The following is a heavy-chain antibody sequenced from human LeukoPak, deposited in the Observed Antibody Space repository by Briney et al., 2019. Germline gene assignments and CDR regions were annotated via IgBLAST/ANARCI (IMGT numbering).Heavy chain of an antibody. CDR3: ARGPWEIVEEDY. CDR1: GYTFTSYD. V-gene: IGHV1-8*01. Sequence: ASVKVSCKASGYTFTSYDINWVRQATGQGLEWMGWMNPNSGNTGYAQKFRGRVTMTRNTSISTAYMELSSLRSEATAVYYCARGPWEIVEEDYWGQGTLVTVSS. CDR2: MNPNSGNT. D-gene: IGHD5-12*01. J-gene: IGHJ4*02.